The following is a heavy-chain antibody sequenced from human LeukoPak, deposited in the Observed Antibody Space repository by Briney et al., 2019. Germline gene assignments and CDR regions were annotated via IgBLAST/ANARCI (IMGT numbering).Heavy chain of an antibody. CDR1: GYTFTNYG. V-gene: IGHV1-18*01. J-gene: IGHJ4*02. D-gene: IGHD3-16*01. CDR3: AREGLGELTLDY. CDR2: ISTSNGDT. Sequence: GALVKVSCQASGYTFTNYGINWVRQAPGQGLEWMGWISTSNGDTTYTQKFQGRVIMTTDTSTNTAYMEVRSLRSDDTAIYYCAREGLGELTLDYWGQGTLVIVST.